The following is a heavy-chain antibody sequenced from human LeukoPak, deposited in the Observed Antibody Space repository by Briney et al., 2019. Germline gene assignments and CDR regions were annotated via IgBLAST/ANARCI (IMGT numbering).Heavy chain of an antibody. J-gene: IGHJ4*02. CDR1: GGSVTTGGSY. Sequence: SQTLSLTCSVSGGSVTTGGSYCSWIRQPPGKGLEWIGYIYHTGTTSYNPSLMSRVTISLDRSNNQFSLTLNSVTVADTAVYYCAIGEWELLLFDYWGQGTLVTVSS. D-gene: IGHD1-26*01. V-gene: IGHV4-30-2*01. CDR3: AIGEWELLLFDY. CDR2: IYHTGTT.